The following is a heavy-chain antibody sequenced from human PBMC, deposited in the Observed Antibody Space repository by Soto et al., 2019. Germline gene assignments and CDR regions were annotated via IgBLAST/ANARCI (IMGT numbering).Heavy chain of an antibody. CDR3: AKDLAVAGH. D-gene: IGHD6-19*01. CDR2: ISYDGSNK. CDR1: GFTFSSYG. J-gene: IGHJ4*02. Sequence: QVQLVESGGGVVQPGRSLRLSCVASGFTFSSYGMHWVRQAPGKGLEWVAVISYDGSNKYYADSVKGRFTISRDNSKNTLYLQMNSLRAEDTAVYYCAKDLAVAGHWGQGTLVTVSS. V-gene: IGHV3-30*18.